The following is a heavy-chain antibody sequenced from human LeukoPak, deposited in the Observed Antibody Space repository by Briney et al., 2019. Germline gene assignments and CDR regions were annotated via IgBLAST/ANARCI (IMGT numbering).Heavy chain of an antibody. CDR1: GGSINNGTYY. CDR3: ARDVGRDGFNLRNWFDP. J-gene: IGHJ5*02. CDR2: ISYSGST. D-gene: IGHD5-24*01. Sequence: SETLSLTCTVSGGSINNGTYYWSWICQHPGKGLEWIGYISYSGSTYYNPSLKSRLTTSVDTSKNQFSLKLTSVTAADTAVYYCARDVGRDGFNLRNWFDPWGQGTLVSVSS. V-gene: IGHV4-31*03.